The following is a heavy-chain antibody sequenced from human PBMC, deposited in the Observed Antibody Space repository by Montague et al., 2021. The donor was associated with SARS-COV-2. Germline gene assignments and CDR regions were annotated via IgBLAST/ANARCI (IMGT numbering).Heavy chain of an antibody. Sequence: SETLSLTCAVYGGSFSGYYWNWIRQPPGKGLEWIGEINHGGSTNYNPSLKSRLTISVDTSKNQFSLKLTSVAAADTAVYYCARLRDGVVPSPILGVGPYYSYYVMDVWGKGTTVTVPS. J-gene: IGHJ6*01. V-gene: IGHV4-34*01. CDR3: ARLRDGVVPSPILGVGPYYSYYVMDV. D-gene: IGHD3-10*01. CDR2: INHGGST. CDR1: GGSFSGYY.